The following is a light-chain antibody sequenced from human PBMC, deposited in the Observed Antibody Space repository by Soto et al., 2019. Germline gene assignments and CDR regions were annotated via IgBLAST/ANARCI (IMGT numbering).Light chain of an antibody. J-gene: IGKJ5*01. CDR1: QSLLHSNGYNY. CDR2: LGS. Sequence: DIVMTQSPLSLPVTPGEPASISCRSSQSLLHSNGYNYLDWYLQKPGHSPQLLIYLGSNRGSGVPDRFSGSGSGTDFTLKISRVEAEDVGVYYCMQALQTPITFGQGTRLEIK. V-gene: IGKV2-28*01. CDR3: MQALQTPIT.